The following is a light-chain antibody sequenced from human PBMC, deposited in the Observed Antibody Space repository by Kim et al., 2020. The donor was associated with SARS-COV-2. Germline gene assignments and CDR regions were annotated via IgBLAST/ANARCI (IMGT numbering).Light chain of an antibody. CDR2: INN. V-gene: IGLV1-44*01. Sequence: QGVPISGSASSSNIGSNSVDWSQQLPGKAPKHLIYINNQRPSGVPDRFSGSKSGTSASLAISGLQSEDEADYYCAARDDSLNGLYVFGTGTKVTVL. CDR1: SSNIGSNS. CDR3: AARDDSLNGLYV. J-gene: IGLJ1*01.